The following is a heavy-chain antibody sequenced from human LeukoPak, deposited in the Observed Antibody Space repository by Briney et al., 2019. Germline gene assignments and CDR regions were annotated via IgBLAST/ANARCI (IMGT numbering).Heavy chain of an antibody. D-gene: IGHD1-26*01. J-gene: IGHJ4*02. V-gene: IGHV3-23*01. Sequence: GGSLRLSCAASGFTFSYYGMSWVRQAPGKGLEWVSSISGSDDATYYADSVKGRFTISRDSSKNTLYLQMNSLRADDTAVYFCAKSRESYWVPEFDYWGQGTLVTVSS. CDR1: GFTFSYYG. CDR3: AKSRESYWVPEFDY. CDR2: ISGSDDAT.